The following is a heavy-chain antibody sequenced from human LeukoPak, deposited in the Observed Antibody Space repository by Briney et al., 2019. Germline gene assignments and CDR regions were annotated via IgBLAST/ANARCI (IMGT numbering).Heavy chain of an antibody. D-gene: IGHD2-2*02. CDR1: GYTFTNYG. CDR2: ISADNGNT. V-gene: IGHV1-18*01. Sequence: GASVKVSCKASGYTFTNYGISWVRQAPGQGLEWMGWISADNGNTNYVQNLQGRVTMTTDTSTSTAYMELRSLRSDDTAVYYCARGAYCSSTSCYTNWFDPWGQGALVTASS. J-gene: IGHJ5*02. CDR3: ARGAYCSSTSCYTNWFDP.